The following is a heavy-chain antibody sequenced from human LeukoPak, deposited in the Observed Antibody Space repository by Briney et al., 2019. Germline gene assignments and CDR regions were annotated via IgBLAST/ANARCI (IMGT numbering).Heavy chain of an antibody. CDR1: GGSLIISNYY. J-gene: IGHJ4*02. CDR3: ARLTDF. CDR2: ISYSGST. V-gene: IGHV4-39*01. Sequence: SETLSLTCTVSGGSLIISNYYWGWIRQSPGKGLECIGKISYSGSTYYNPSLRSRVHMSVDTSKNQFSLTLSSVTAADTAVYYCARLTDFWGQGTLVTVSS.